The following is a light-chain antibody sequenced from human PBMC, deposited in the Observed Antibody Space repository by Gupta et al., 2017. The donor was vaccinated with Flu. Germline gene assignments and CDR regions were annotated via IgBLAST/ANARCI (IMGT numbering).Light chain of an antibody. J-gene: IGKJ1*01. CDR3: QQYGMSPQT. V-gene: IGKV3-20*01. CDR2: GAS. Sequence: GASTRDTGVPDRFGGRGSGTDFILTISRLKPEDFAVYSCQQYGMSPQTFGQGTKVEVQ.